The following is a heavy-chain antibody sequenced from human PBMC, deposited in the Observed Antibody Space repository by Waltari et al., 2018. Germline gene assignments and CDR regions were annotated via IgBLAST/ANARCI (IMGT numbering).Heavy chain of an antibody. Sequence: QVQLQESGPGLVKPSQTLSLTCTVSGGSISSGSYYWSWIRQPAGKGLEWIGRIDTSGSTNYNPSLKRRVTISVDTSKNQFSLKLSSVTAADTAVYYCARDPYDFWSGYRGFDYWGQGTLVTVSS. CDR3: ARDPYDFWSGYRGFDY. J-gene: IGHJ4*02. CDR1: GGSISSGSYY. CDR2: IDTSGST. V-gene: IGHV4-61*02. D-gene: IGHD3-3*01.